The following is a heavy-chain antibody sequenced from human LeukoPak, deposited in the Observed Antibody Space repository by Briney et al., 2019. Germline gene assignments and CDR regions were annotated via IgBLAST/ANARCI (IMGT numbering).Heavy chain of an antibody. J-gene: IGHJ6*03. V-gene: IGHV4-34*01. D-gene: IGHD6-6*01. CDR1: GGSFSGYY. Sequence: NASETLSLTCAVYGGSFSGYYWSWIRQPPGKGLEWIGEINHSGSTNYNPSLKSRVTISVDTSKNQFSLKLSSVTAADTALYYCARHRKSARNYLYYYMDVWGKGTTVTVSS. CDR2: INHSGST. CDR3: ARHRKSARNYLYYYMDV.